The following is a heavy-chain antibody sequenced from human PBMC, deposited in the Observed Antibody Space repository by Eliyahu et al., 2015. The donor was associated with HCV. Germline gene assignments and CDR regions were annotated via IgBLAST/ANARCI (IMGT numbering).Heavy chain of an antibody. CDR2: IRSKANSYAT. CDR1: GFTFXGXA. J-gene: IGHJ4*02. Sequence: EVQLVESGGGLVQPGGSLKLSCAASGFTFXGXAMNWVRQASGKGLGXVGRIRSKANSYATAYAASVKGRFTISRDDSKNTAYLQMNSLKTEDTAVYYCTSKRAVGATPFDYWGQGTLVTVSS. V-gene: IGHV3-73*01. D-gene: IGHD1-26*01. CDR3: TSKRAVGATPFDY.